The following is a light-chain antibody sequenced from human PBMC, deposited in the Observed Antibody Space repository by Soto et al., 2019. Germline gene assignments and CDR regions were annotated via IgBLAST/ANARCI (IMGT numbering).Light chain of an antibody. CDR2: AAS. J-gene: IGKJ4*01. Sequence: DVQMTQSPSSLSASVGDRVTITCRASQDINSYLAWYQQKPGNAPKFLIYAASSLQTGVPSRFSGSESVTDFTLTISNLQPEDSATYYCQQSNIYPLTFGGGTKVEIK. V-gene: IGKV1D-16*01. CDR1: QDINSY. CDR3: QQSNIYPLT.